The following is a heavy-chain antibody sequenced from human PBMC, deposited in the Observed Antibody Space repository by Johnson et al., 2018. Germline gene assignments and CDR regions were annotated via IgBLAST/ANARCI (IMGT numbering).Heavy chain of an antibody. D-gene: IGHD7-27*01. J-gene: IGHJ4*02. CDR1: GFIFSSYW. V-gene: IGHV3-74*02. Sequence: VQLVQSGGGLVQPGGSLRLSCAASGFIFSSYWMHWVRQAPGKGLVWLSRINSDGSDTSYADSVKGRFTMSRDNAKNTLFLQMKSLRVDDTAVYYCARGNWGSLDYWGQGMLVTVSS. CDR3: ARGNWGSLDY. CDR2: INSDGSDT.